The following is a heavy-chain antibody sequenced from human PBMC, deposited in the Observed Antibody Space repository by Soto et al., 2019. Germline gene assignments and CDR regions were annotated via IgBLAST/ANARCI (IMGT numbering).Heavy chain of an antibody. J-gene: IGHJ5*02. CDR2: ISGNGGTT. D-gene: IGHD6-13*01. Sequence: PGGSLRLSCAASGSTFRRYAISWVRQAPGKGLEWVSGISGNGGTTYYADSVKGRLSISRDNSKNTLFLQMNSLRAEDTAVYYCAMEANSSSWINWFDPWGQGTQVTVSS. V-gene: IGHV3-23*01. CDR1: GSTFRRYA. CDR3: AMEANSSSWINWFDP.